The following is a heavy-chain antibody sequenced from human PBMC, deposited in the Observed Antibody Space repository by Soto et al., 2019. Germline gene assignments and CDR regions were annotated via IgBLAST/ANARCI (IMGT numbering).Heavy chain of an antibody. Sequence: QVQLVQSGAEVKEPGASVRVSCKASGYSFTKFDINWVRQAPGQGLEWMGWLNPKSGNTGYAQNLQGRVTMTRDTSRSTAYMEVRSLRTGDTALYYCARVTAGGSDFDYWGRGTLVTVS. CDR2: LNPKSGNT. J-gene: IGHJ4*02. V-gene: IGHV1-8*01. CDR1: GYSFTKFD. CDR3: ARVTAGGSDFDY. D-gene: IGHD6-25*01.